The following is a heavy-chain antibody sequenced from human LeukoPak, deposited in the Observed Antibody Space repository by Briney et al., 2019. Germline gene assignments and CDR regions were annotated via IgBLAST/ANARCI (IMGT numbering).Heavy chain of an antibody. V-gene: IGHV3-30*03. J-gene: IGHJ3*02. CDR2: ISYDGSNK. CDR3: AREGSYDPDAFDI. Sequence: GGSLRLSCAASGFTFSSYGMHWVRQAPGKGLEWVAVISYDGSNKYYADSVKGRFTISRDNSKNTLYLQMNSLRAEDTAVYYCAREGSYDPDAFDIWGQGTMVTVSS. CDR1: GFTFSSYG. D-gene: IGHD3-3*01.